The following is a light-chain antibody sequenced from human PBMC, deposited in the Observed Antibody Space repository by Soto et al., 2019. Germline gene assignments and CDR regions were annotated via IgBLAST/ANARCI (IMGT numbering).Light chain of an antibody. V-gene: IGKV1-5*01. CDR2: DAS. CDR1: QSISAW. CDR3: QQYENYWT. J-gene: IGKJ1*01. Sequence: DIQMTQYPSTLSATAGARVTITCRASQSISAWLAWYQKKPGKAPKLLIYDASNLASGVPSRFSGSGSGTEFTLTISNLQPADFATYYCQQYENYWTFGQGTKV.